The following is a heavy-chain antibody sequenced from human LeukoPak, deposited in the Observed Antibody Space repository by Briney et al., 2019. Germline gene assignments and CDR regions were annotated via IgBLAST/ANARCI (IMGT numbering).Heavy chain of an antibody. CDR2: ISSSSSYI. V-gene: IGHV3-21*01. CDR1: GFTFSSYS. D-gene: IGHD4-17*01. CDR3: ARKNYGAYYYYYGMDV. J-gene: IGHJ6*02. Sequence: GGSLRLSCAASGFTFSSYSMNWVRQAPGMGLEWVSSISSSSSYIYYADSVKGRFTISRDNAKNSLYLQMNSLRAEDTAVYYCARKNYGAYYYYYGMDVWGQGTTVTVSS.